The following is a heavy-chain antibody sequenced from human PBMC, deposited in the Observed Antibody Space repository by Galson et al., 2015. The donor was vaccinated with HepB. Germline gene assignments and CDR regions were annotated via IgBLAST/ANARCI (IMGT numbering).Heavy chain of an antibody. D-gene: IGHD3-10*01. CDR1: GFSLSNARMG. V-gene: IGHV2-26*01. CDR3: ARIVFGGSGSYYKFSAFDI. CDR2: IFSNDEK. Sequence: ALVKPTQTLTLTCTVSGFSLSNARMGVSWIRQPPGKALEWLAHIFSNDEKSYSTSLKSRLTISKDTSKSQVVLTMTNMDPVDTATYYCARIVFGGSGSYYKFSAFDIWGQGTMVTVSS. J-gene: IGHJ3*02.